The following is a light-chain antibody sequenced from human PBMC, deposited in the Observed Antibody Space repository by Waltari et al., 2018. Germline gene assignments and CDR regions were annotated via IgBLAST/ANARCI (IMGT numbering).Light chain of an antibody. Sequence: QSALTQPASVSGSPGQAITISCTGTSPTVGGYNLVPWYRQYPGKAPELMIFGVSERPSGISNRLSGSKSGNTATLTISGLQAEDEADYYCLSYSGRSDYVFGTGTRV. V-gene: IGLV2-23*02. CDR3: LSYSGRSDYV. J-gene: IGLJ1*01. CDR2: GVS. CDR1: SPTVGGYNL.